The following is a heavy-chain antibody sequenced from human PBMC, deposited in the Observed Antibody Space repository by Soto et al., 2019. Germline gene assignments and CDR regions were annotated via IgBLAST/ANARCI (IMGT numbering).Heavy chain of an antibody. J-gene: IGHJ5*02. V-gene: IGHV4-4*07. CDR1: GGSISSYY. Sequence: SETLSLTCTVSGGSISSYYWSWIRQPAGKGLEWIGRVYIGGSTTFNPSLKSRVNISVDTSKNQFSLSLYSVTAADTAVYYCARDASREPLFGFDPWGQGTLVTVS. CDR2: VYIGGST. CDR3: ARDASREPLFGFDP. D-gene: IGHD3-10*02.